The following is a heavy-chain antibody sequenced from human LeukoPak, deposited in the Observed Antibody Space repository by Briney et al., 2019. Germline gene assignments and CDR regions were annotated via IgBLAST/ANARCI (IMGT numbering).Heavy chain of an antibody. CDR3: ARIGSQWYDILTGYSYYYGMDV. J-gene: IGHJ6*02. Sequence: GGSLRPSCAASGFAFSSYSMNWVRQAPGKGLEWVSSISSSSSYIYYADSVKGRFTISRDNAKNSLYLQMNSLRAEDTAVYYCARIGSQWYDILTGYSYYYGMDVWGQGTTVTVSS. D-gene: IGHD3-9*01. CDR2: ISSSSSYI. CDR1: GFAFSSYS. V-gene: IGHV3-21*01.